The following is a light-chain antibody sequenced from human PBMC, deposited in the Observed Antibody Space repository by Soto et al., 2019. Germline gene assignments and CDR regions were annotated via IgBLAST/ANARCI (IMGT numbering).Light chain of an antibody. J-gene: IGKJ1*01. V-gene: IGKV3D-15*01. CDR3: QQYHSSLWT. Sequence: EIVMTQSPATLSVSPGERATLSVRASQSVSNSLAWYQQKPGQTPRLLIYGASIRATGIPARFSGSGSGTDFTLTISRLEPEDFAVYYCQQYHSSLWTFGQGTKVDIK. CDR1: QSVSNS. CDR2: GAS.